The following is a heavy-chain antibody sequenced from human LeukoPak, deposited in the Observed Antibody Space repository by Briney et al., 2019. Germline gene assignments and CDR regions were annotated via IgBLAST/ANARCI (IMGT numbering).Heavy chain of an antibody. CDR1: GFTFSSYS. V-gene: IGHV3-21*01. Sequence: GGSLRLSCAASGFTFSSYSMNWVRQAPGKGLEWVSSISSSSSYIYYADSVKGRFTISRDNAKNSLYLQTNSLRAEDTAVYYCARDRLGALDYWGQGTLVTVSS. CDR3: ARDRLGALDY. CDR2: ISSSSSYI. J-gene: IGHJ4*02. D-gene: IGHD1-26*01.